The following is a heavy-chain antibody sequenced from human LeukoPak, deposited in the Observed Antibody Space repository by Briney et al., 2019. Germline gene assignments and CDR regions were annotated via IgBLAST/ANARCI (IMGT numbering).Heavy chain of an antibody. CDR2: IYYSGST. D-gene: IGHD1-7*01. V-gene: IGHV4-39*01. CDR1: GGSISSSSYY. J-gene: IGHJ3*02. CDR3: AIYYITGTGGPRRGCCAFDI. Sequence: SETLSLTCTVSGGSISSSSYYWGWIRQPPGKGLEWIGSIYYSGSTYYNPSLKSRVTISVDTSKNQFSLKLSSVTAADTAVCYWAIYYITGTGGPRRGCCAFDIWGQGTMVTVSS.